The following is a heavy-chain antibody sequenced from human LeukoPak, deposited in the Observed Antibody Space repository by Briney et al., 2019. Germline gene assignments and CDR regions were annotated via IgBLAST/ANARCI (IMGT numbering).Heavy chain of an antibody. CDR1: GYSFSSHW. CDR2: IYPADSDT. Sequence: GESLKISCKGSGYSFSSHWIGWVRQMPGKGLEWMGIIYPADSDTRYSPSFQGQVTISADRSTRTAYLQWSSLRASDIAMYFCARVPRGVAITAGFGLWGQGTQVTVSS. D-gene: IGHD3-10*01. V-gene: IGHV5-51*01. CDR3: ARVPRGVAITAGFGL. J-gene: IGHJ4*02.